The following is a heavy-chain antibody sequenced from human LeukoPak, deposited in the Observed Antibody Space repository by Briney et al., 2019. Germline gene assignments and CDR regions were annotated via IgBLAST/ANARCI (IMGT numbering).Heavy chain of an antibody. CDR3: AREYSTHMDV. D-gene: IGHD2/OR15-2a*01. Sequence: PSETLSLTCTVSGASISSYYWSWIRQPPGEGLQWTGYLFYTGTTNYNPSLKSRVTMSVDTSKNQFSLRLTSVTTADTAVYYCAREYSTHMDVWGQGTTVIVSS. CDR1: GASISSYY. CDR2: LFYTGTT. J-gene: IGHJ6*02. V-gene: IGHV4-59*01.